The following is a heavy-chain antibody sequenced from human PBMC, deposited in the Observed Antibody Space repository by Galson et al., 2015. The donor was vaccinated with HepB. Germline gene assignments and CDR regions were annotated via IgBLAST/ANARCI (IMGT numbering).Heavy chain of an antibody. Sequence: SLRLSCAASGFTFSRYGMHWFRQAPGKGLEWVAVTSYDGNTKYYADSVKGRFTISRDNAKNSLYLQMNSLRAEDTAVYYCARDIYCGGDCRTDYAFDIWGQGTMVTVSS. CDR2: TSYDGNTK. D-gene: IGHD2-21*01. V-gene: IGHV3-30*03. J-gene: IGHJ3*02. CDR1: GFTFSRYG. CDR3: ARDIYCGGDCRTDYAFDI.